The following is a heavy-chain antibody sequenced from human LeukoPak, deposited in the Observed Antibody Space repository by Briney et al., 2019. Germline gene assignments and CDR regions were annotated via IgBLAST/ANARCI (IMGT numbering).Heavy chain of an antibody. V-gene: IGHV3-23*01. J-gene: IGHJ4*02. CDR1: GFTFSSYA. D-gene: IGHD3-22*01. CDR2: ISGGGGST. CDR3: AKVYYYDSSGYSYNRYYFDY. Sequence: GGSLRLSCAASGFTFSSYAMSWVRQAPGKGLEWVSAISGGGGSTYYADSVKGRFTISRDNSKNTLYLQMNSLRAEDTAVYYCAKVYYYDSSGYSYNRYYFDYWGQGTLVTVSS.